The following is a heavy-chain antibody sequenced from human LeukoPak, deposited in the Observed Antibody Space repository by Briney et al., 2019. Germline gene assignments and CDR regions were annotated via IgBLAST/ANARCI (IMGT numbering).Heavy chain of an antibody. CDR2: IYYSGST. CDR3: ARGATLFWSGYSPEYYMDV. V-gene: IGHV4-59*12. J-gene: IGHJ6*03. CDR1: GGSISSYY. D-gene: IGHD3-3*01. Sequence: SETLSLTCTVSGGSISSYYWSWIRQPPGKGLEWIGYIYYSGSTNYNPSLKSRVTISVDTSKNQFSLKLSSVTAADTAVYYCARGATLFWSGYSPEYYMDVWGKGTTVTVSS.